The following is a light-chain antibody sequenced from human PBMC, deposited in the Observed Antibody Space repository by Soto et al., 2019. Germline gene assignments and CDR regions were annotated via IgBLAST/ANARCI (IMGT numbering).Light chain of an antibody. Sequence: QAVVTQEPSLTVSPGGTVTLTCGSRDGPVTSNHYPYWYQQRPGQVPRTLIYDTTNRQSWAPARFSGSLVGVKAALTLSGAQPQDEADYYCLLAYSGGRVFGGGTKVTVL. J-gene: IGLJ2*01. V-gene: IGLV7-46*01. CDR1: DGPVTSNHY. CDR3: LLAYSGGRV. CDR2: DTT.